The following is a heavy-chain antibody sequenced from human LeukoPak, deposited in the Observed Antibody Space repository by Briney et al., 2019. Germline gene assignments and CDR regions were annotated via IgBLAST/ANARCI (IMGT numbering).Heavy chain of an antibody. CDR1: GYTFTGYY. CDR3: ARVVTAFYFDY. CDR2: INPNSGGT. V-gene: IGHV1-2*02. Sequence: ASVKVSCKASGYTFTGYYMHWVRQAPGQGLEWMGWINPNSGGTNYAQKFQGRVTMTRDMSTSTVYMELSSLRSEDTAVYYCARVVTAFYFDYWGQGTLVTVSS. D-gene: IGHD5-18*01. J-gene: IGHJ4*02.